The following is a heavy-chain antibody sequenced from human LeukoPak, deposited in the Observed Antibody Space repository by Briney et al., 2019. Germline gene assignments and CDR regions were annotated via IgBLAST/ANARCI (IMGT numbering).Heavy chain of an antibody. CDR3: AELGITMIGGV. Sequence: GGSLRLSCAASGFTFSSYWMSWVRQAPGKGLEWVANIKQDGSEKYYVDSVKGRFTISRDNSKNTLYLQMNSLRAEDTAVYYCAELGITMIGGVWGKGTTVTTSS. V-gene: IGHV3-7*01. CDR1: GFTFSSYW. J-gene: IGHJ6*04. D-gene: IGHD3-10*02. CDR2: IKQDGSEK.